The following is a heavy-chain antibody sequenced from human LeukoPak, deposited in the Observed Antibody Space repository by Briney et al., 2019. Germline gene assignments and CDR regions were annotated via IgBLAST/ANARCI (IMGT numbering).Heavy chain of an antibody. V-gene: IGHV4-39*07. J-gene: IGHJ4*02. CDR1: GGSISTSNYY. Sequence: PSETLSLTCTVSGGSISTSNYYWGWIRQPPGKGLEWIGNIFYSGSTYYSPSLRSRVTISLDTSRNQFSLKLSSVTAADTAVYYCAREVGKWELHYWGQGTLVTVSS. CDR2: IFYSGST. D-gene: IGHD1-26*01. CDR3: AREVGKWELHY.